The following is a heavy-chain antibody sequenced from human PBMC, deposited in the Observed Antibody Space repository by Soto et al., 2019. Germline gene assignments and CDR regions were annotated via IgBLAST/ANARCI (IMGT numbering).Heavy chain of an antibody. D-gene: IGHD3-22*01. V-gene: IGHV1-3*01. J-gene: IGHJ4*02. CDR2: INAGNGNT. CDR3: AREGEGDYDSSGYYYGAFDY. Sequence: QVPLVQSGAEVKKPGASVKVSCKASGYTFTSYAMHWVRQAPGQRLEWMGWINAGNGNTKYSQKFQGRVTITRDTSASTAYMELSSLRSEDTAVYYCAREGEGDYDSSGYYYGAFDYWGQGTLVTVSS. CDR1: GYTFTSYA.